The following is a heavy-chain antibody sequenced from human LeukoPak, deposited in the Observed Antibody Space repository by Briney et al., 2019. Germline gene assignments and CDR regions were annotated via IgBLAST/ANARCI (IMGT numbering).Heavy chain of an antibody. Sequence: GRSLRLSCAASGFTFNTYPMHWVRQAPGKGLEWVAVISSDGYNKYYADPVKGRCTISRDNSMNTLNLQMNTLRAEDTAVYSCARDLSPGVISGMGVFDYWGQGTLVTVSS. CDR1: GFTFNTYP. CDR3: ARDLSPGVISGMGVFDY. V-gene: IGHV3-30-3*01. J-gene: IGHJ4*02. CDR2: ISSDGYNK. D-gene: IGHD4-23*01.